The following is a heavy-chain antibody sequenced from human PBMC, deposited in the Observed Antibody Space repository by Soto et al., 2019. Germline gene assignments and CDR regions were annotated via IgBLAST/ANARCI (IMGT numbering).Heavy chain of an antibody. D-gene: IGHD3-10*01. CDR3: ARDVLNYYGSGSYSPPYYYYGMDV. Sequence: GGSLRLSCAASGFTFSSYSMNWVRQAPGKGLEWVSYISSSSSTIYYADSVKGRFTISRDNAKNSLYLQMNSLRDEDTAVYYCARDVLNYYGSGSYSPPYYYYGMDVWGQGTTVTVSS. V-gene: IGHV3-48*02. CDR1: GFTFSSYS. J-gene: IGHJ6*02. CDR2: ISSSSSTI.